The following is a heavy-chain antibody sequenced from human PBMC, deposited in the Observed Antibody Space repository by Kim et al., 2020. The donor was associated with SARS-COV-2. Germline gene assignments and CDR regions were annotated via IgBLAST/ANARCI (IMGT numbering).Heavy chain of an antibody. CDR1: GFTFSNAW. V-gene: IGHV3-15*01. CDR3: TTDYGSGSYLFDY. CDR2: IKSKTDGGTT. Sequence: GGSLRLSCAASGFTFSNAWMSWVRQAPGKGLEWVGRIKSKTDGGTTDYAAPVKGRFTISRDDSKNTLYLQMNSLKTEDTAVYYCTTDYGSGSYLFDYWGQGTLVTVSS. D-gene: IGHD3-10*01. J-gene: IGHJ4*02.